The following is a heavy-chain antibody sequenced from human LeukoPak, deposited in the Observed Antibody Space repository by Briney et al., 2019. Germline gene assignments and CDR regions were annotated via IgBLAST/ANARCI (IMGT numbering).Heavy chain of an antibody. CDR2: IYTSGST. V-gene: IGHV4-4*07. J-gene: IGHJ6*03. D-gene: IGHD6-6*01. CDR3: ARGGSSARGFYYYYYYMDV. Sequence: SETLSLTCTVSGCSISSYYWSWIRQPAGKGLEWIGRIYTSGSTYYNPSLKSRVTMSVDTSKNQFSLKLSSVTAADTAVYYCARGGSSARGFYYYYYYMDVWGKGTTVTVSS. CDR1: GCSISSYY.